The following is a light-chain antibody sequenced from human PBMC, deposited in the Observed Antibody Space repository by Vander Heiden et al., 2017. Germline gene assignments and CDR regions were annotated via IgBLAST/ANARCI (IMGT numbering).Light chain of an antibody. CDR1: SLRSYY. V-gene: IGLV3-19*01. J-gene: IGLJ2*01. CDR3: DSRDSSGNHLEV. Sequence: SELTQAPAVSVALGQTVRITCQGDSLRSYYASWYQQKPGQAPVLVIYGKNNRPSGIPDRFSGSSSGNTASLTITGAQAEDEADYYCDSRDSSGNHLEVFGGGTKLTVL. CDR2: GKN.